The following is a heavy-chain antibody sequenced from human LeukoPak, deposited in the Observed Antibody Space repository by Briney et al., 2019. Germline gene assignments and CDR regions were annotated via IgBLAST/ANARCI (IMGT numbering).Heavy chain of an antibody. V-gene: IGHV3-66*01. CDR1: GFTVSSNY. D-gene: IGHD5-12*01. CDR2: IYSGGST. Sequence: GGSLRLSCAASGFTVSSNYMSWVRQAPGRGLVWVSVIYSGGSTYYADSVKGRFTISRDNSKNTLYLQMNSLRAEDTAVYYCARTGGSGSPAYYFDYWGQGTLVTVSS. J-gene: IGHJ4*02. CDR3: ARTGGSGSPAYYFDY.